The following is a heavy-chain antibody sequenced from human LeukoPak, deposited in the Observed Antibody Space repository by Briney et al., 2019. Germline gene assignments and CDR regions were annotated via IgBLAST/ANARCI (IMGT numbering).Heavy chain of an antibody. J-gene: IGHJ4*02. V-gene: IGHV4-59*01. CDR1: GGSFSGYY. CDR2: VYYSGST. D-gene: IGHD2-15*01. CDR3: ARIHRYCSGGACYVLDN. Sequence: SETLSLTCVVSGGSFSGYYWGWIRQPPGRGLEWIGYVYYSGSTNYNPSFKSRITISVDTSRNQFSLQLSSVTAADTAVYYCARIHRYCSGGACYVLDNWGQGTLVAVSS.